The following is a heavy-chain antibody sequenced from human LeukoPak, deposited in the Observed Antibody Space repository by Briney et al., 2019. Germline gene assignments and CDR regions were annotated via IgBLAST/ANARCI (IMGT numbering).Heavy chain of an antibody. CDR2: INHSGSP. CDR1: GGSFSGYY. CDR3: ARRADYGDYRNWFDP. D-gene: IGHD4-17*01. V-gene: IGHV4-34*01. Sequence: SETLSLTCAVYGGSFSGYYWSWIRQPPGKGLEWIGEINHSGSPNYNPSLKSRVTISVDTSKNQFSLKLSSVTAAATAVYYCARRADYGDYRNWFDPWGQGTLVTVSS. J-gene: IGHJ5*02.